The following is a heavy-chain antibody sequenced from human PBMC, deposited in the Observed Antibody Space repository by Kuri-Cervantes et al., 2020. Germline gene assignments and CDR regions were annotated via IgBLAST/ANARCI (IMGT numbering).Heavy chain of an antibody. V-gene: IGHV3-9*01. J-gene: IGHJ4*02. D-gene: IGHD1-26*01. CDR3: AKDRGWELLSGFDY. CDR2: ISWNSGSI. Sequence: SLKISCAASGFTFSSYSMNWVRQAPGKGLEWVSGISWNSGSIGYADSVKGRFTISRDNAKNSLYLQMNSLRAEDTALYYCAKDRGWELLSGFDYWGQGTLVTVSS. CDR1: GFTFSSYS.